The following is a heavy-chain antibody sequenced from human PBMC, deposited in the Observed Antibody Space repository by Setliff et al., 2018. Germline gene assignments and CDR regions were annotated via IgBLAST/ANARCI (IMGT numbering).Heavy chain of an antibody. V-gene: IGHV4-59*01. CDR1: GGSISSYY. CDR2: IYYSGST. CDR3: ARTSGSLHMEYYFDY. Sequence: SATLSLTCTVSGGSISSYYWSWIRQPPGKGLEWIGYIYYSGSTNYNPSLKSRVTISVDTSKNQFSLKLSSVTAADTAVYYCARTSGSLHMEYYFDYWGQGTLVTVSS. J-gene: IGHJ4*02. D-gene: IGHD3-10*01.